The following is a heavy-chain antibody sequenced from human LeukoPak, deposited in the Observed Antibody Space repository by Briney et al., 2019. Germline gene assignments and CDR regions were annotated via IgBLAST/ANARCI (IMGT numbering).Heavy chain of an antibody. CDR2: IIPIFGTA. J-gene: IGHJ3*02. CDR1: GGTFSSYA. D-gene: IGHD2-2*01. V-gene: IGHV1-69*01. CDR3: AGDRGEPAAMVIDAFDI. Sequence: SVKVSFKASGGTFSSYAISWVRQAPGQGLEWMGGIIPIFGTANYAQKFQGRVTITADESTSTAYMELSSLRSEDTAVYYCAGDRGEPAAMVIDAFDIWGQGTMVTVSS.